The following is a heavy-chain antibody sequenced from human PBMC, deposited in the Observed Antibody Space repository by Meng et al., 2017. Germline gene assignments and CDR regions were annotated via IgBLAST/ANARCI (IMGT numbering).Heavy chain of an antibody. CDR2: TYYRSIWYT. V-gene: IGHV6-1*01. CDR1: GDGVSNDSAT. Sequence: QGLLQQPAPGRGSPSQTPSLTCAGSGDGVSNDSATWNWVRQSPSRGLEWMGRTYYRSIWYTDYAVSLRGRIAVSPDISKNQIYLQLNSVTPEDTAVYFCAREAHLAGFPYWGQGTLVTVSS. CDR3: AREAHLAGFPY. D-gene: IGHD2/OR15-2a*01. J-gene: IGHJ4*02.